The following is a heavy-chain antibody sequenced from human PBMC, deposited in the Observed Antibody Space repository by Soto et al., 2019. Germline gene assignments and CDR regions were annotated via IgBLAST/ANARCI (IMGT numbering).Heavy chain of an antibody. Sequence: GASVKVSCKASGYTFTSYGISWVRQAPGQGLEWMGWISAYNGNTNYAQKLQGRVTMTTDTSTSTAYMELRSLRSDDTAVYYCARDSQIFGVVGALGYWGQGTLVTVSS. CDR3: ARDSQIFGVVGALGY. V-gene: IGHV1-18*04. CDR1: GYTFTSYG. J-gene: IGHJ4*02. D-gene: IGHD3-3*01. CDR2: ISAYNGNT.